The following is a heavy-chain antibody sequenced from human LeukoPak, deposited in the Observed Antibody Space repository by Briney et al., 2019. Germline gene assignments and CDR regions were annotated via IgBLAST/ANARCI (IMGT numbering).Heavy chain of an antibody. CDR2: IYTSGST. CDR3: ARDPSNWNDDAFDI. Sequence: PSETLSLTCTVSGGSISSYYWSWIRQPAGKGLEWIGCIYTSGSTNYNPSLKSRVTMSVDTSKNQFSLKLSSVTAADTAVYYCARDPSNWNDDAFDIWGQGTMVTVSS. D-gene: IGHD1-1*01. J-gene: IGHJ3*02. CDR1: GGSISSYY. V-gene: IGHV4-4*07.